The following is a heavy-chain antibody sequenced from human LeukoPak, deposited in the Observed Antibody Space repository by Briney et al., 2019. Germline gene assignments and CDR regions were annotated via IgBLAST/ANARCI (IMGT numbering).Heavy chain of an antibody. CDR3: ARDQQWLVPRYYYYGMDV. D-gene: IGHD6-19*01. Sequence: GGSLRVSCAASGFTFSSYWMSRVRQAPGKGLEWVANIKQDGSEKYYVDSVKGRFTISRDNAENSLYLQMNSLRAEDTAVYYCARDQQWLVPRYYYYGMDVWGQGTTVTVSS. CDR2: IKQDGSEK. J-gene: IGHJ6*02. V-gene: IGHV3-7*01. CDR1: GFTFSSYW.